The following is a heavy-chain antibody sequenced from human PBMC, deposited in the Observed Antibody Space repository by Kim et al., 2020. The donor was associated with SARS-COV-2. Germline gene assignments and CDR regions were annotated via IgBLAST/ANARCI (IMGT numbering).Heavy chain of an antibody. V-gene: IGHV3-64*01. CDR1: GFTFSSYA. D-gene: IGHD4-4*01. J-gene: IGHJ4*02. CDR2: ISSNGGST. Sequence: GGSLRLSCAASGFTFSSYAMHWVRQAPGKGLEYVSAISSNGGSTYYANSVKGRFTISRDNSKNTLYLQMGSLRAEDMAVYYCARGPDYSYDYWGQGTLVTVSS. CDR3: ARGPDYSYDY.